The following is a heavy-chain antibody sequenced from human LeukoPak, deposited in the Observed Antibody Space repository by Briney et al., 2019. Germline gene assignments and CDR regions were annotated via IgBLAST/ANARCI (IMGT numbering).Heavy chain of an antibody. Sequence: GGSLRLSCAASGFTFSSYAMSWVRQAPGKGLEWVSSISSSSSYIYYADSVKGRFTISRDNAKNSLYLQMNSLRAEDTAMYYCARAGNYYDSSGYYYWGQGTLVTVSS. CDR3: ARAGNYYDSSGYYY. V-gene: IGHV3-21*01. J-gene: IGHJ4*02. CDR2: ISSSSSYI. CDR1: GFTFSSYA. D-gene: IGHD3-22*01.